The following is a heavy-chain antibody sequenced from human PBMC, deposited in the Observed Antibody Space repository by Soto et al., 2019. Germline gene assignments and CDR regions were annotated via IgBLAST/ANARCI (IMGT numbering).Heavy chain of an antibody. V-gene: IGHV3-23*01. D-gene: IGHD2-21*02. CDR2: SSGGGDST. Sequence: VQFLESGGNLVQPGGSLRLYCAASGVTFRNYAISSVRQAPGKVLDRVSSSSGGGDSTYYADSVKVRFTICRDYSNTTLYLQRISLIAEYTALYYCAGRDGRLLPCCSDYWGQGTLVTVSS. CDR1: GVTFRNYA. J-gene: IGHJ4*02. CDR3: AGRDGRLLPCCSDY.